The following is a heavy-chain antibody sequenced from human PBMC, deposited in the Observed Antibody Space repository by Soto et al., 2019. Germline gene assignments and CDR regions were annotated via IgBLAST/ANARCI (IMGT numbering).Heavy chain of an antibody. CDR3: ARDGGSNYGMDV. Sequence: VGSLRLSCAASGFTFSSYAMHWVRQAPGKGLEWVAVISYDGSNKYYADSVKGRFTISRDNSKNTLYLQMNSLRAEDTAVYYCARDGGSNYGMDVWGQGTTVTVSS. J-gene: IGHJ6*02. CDR1: GFTFSSYA. V-gene: IGHV3-30-3*01. CDR2: ISYDGSNK. D-gene: IGHD4-4*01.